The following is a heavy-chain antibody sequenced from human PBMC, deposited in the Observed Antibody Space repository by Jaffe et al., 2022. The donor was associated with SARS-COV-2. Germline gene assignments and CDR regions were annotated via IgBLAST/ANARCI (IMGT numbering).Heavy chain of an antibody. V-gene: IGHV3-21*01. D-gene: IGHD5-18*01. J-gene: IGHJ6*02. CDR1: GFTFSSYS. Sequence: EVQLVESGGGLVKPGGSLRLSCAASGFTFSSYSMNWVRQAPGKGLEWVSSISSSSSYIYYADSVKGRFTISRDNAKNSLYLQMNSLRAEDTAVYYCARATDTDYYYYGMDVWGQGTTVTVSS. CDR3: ARATDTDYYYYGMDV. CDR2: ISSSSSYI.